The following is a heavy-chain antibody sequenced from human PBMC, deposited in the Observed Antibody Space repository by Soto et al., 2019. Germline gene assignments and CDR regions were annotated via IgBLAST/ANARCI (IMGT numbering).Heavy chain of an antibody. D-gene: IGHD3-22*01. CDR1: GGSISDYY. CDR2: IHYGWNT. V-gene: IGHV4-59*01. J-gene: IGHJ4*02. CDR3: ARDREYYESSGLYFDY. Sequence: SETLSLTCTVSGGSISDYYWSWIRQPPGKGLEWIGYIHYGWNTNYNPSLKSRVTISVDTSKNQFSLKLISVTAADTAVYYCARDREYYESSGLYFDYWGQGTLVTVSS.